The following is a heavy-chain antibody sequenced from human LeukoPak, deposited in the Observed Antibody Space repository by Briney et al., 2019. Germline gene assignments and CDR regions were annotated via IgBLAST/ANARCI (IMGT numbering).Heavy chain of an antibody. V-gene: IGHV4-59*01. Sequence: PSETLSLTCTVSDGSISSYYWSWIRQPPGKGLEWIGYIYYSGSTKYKPSLKSRVTISVDTSKNQFSLKLSSVTAADTAVYYCARVAHIAAAGTYDYWGQGTLVTVSS. CDR2: IYYSGST. CDR3: ARVAHIAAAGTYDY. J-gene: IGHJ4*02. CDR1: DGSISSYY. D-gene: IGHD6-13*01.